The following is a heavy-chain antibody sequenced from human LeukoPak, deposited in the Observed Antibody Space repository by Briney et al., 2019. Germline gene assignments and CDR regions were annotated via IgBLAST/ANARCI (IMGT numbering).Heavy chain of an antibody. CDR3: ARITGTTSLFFDY. D-gene: IGHD1-20*01. J-gene: IGHJ4*02. V-gene: IGHV4-34*01. Sequence: PSETLSLTCAVYGGSFSGYYWSWIRQPPGKGLEWIGEINHSGSTNYNPSLKSRVTISVDTSKNLFSLKLSSVTAADTAVYYCARITGTTSLFFDYWGQGTLVTVSS. CDR2: INHSGST. CDR1: GGSFSGYY.